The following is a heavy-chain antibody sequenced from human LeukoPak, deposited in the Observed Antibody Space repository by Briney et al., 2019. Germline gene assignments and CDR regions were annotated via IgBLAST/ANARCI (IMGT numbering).Heavy chain of an antibody. Sequence: QTGGSLRLSCAASGFTFSSYAMHWVRQAPGKGLEHVSAISSNGGSTYYANSVKGRFTISRDNSKNTLYLQMGSLRAEDVAVYYCARVAWGYDPSGGFDYWGQGTLVTVSS. J-gene: IGHJ4*02. D-gene: IGHD5-12*01. V-gene: IGHV3-64*01. CDR1: GFTFSSYA. CDR3: ARVAWGYDPSGGFDY. CDR2: ISSNGGST.